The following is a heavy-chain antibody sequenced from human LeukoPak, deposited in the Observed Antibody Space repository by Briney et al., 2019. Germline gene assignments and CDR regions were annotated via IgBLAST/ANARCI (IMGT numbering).Heavy chain of an antibody. CDR2: IYSGGST. V-gene: IGHV3-66*02. J-gene: IGHJ4*02. Sequence: GGCLRLSCAASGFTVSSNYMSWVRQAPGKGLEWVSVIYSGGSTYYADSVKGRFTISRDNSKNTLYLQMNSLRTEDTAVYYCARDLSGSSSLDYWGQGTLVTVSS. CDR3: ARDLSGSSSLDY. D-gene: IGHD6-6*01. CDR1: GFTVSSNY.